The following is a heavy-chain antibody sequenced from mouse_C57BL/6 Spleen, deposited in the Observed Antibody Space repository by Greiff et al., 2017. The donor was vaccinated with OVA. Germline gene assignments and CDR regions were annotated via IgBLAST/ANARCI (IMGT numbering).Heavy chain of an antibody. CDR2: IYPRSGNT. CDR1: GYTFTSYG. Sequence: VQLQQSGAELARPGASVKLSCKASGYTFTSYGISWVKQRTGPGLEWIGEIYPRSGNTYYNEKFKGKATLTADKSSSTAYMELRSLTSEDSAVYFCASGTAQVHFDYWGQGTTLTVSS. J-gene: IGHJ2*01. D-gene: IGHD3-2*02. V-gene: IGHV1-81*01. CDR3: ASGTAQVHFDY.